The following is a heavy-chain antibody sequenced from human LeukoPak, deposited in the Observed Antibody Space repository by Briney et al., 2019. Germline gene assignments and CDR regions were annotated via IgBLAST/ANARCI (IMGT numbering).Heavy chain of an antibody. D-gene: IGHD1-1*01. CDR2: IYSGERT. CDR1: GFTVSSNY. Sequence: GGSLRLSCAASGFTVSSNYMSWVRQAPGKGLEWVSIIYSGERTFYADSVKGRFIISRDNSENTVYLHMNTLRAEDTGMYYCARDNSGSIDYWGQGTLVTVSS. J-gene: IGHJ4*02. V-gene: IGHV3-53*01. CDR3: ARDNSGSIDY.